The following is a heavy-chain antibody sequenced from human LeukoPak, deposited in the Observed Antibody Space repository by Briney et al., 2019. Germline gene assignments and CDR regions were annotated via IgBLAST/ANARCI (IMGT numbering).Heavy chain of an antibody. J-gene: IGHJ4*02. V-gene: IGHV1-2*02. CDR2: INPNSGVT. CDR1: GYPFTGYY. CDR3: ALSSGWYTKRSTFDY. Sequence: ASVKVSCKASGYPFTGYYMHWVRQAPGQGLEWMGWINPNSGVTNYAQKFQGRVTMTRDTSIITAYMEVSRLRSDDTAVYYCALSSGWYTKRSTFDYWGQGTLVTVSS. D-gene: IGHD6-19*01.